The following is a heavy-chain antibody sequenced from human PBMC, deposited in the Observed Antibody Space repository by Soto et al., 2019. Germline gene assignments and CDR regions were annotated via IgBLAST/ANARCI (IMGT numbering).Heavy chain of an antibody. D-gene: IGHD3-10*01. Sequence: SETLSLTCTVSGGSISSYYWSWIRQPPGKGLEWIGYIYYSGSTHYNPSLKSRVTISVDTSKNQFSLKLSSVTAADTAVYYGARLPMVRALLEAFAIWGQGPMVT. CDR3: ARLPMVRALLEAFAI. CDR2: IYYSGST. CDR1: GGSISSYY. V-gene: IGHV4-59*04. J-gene: IGHJ3*02.